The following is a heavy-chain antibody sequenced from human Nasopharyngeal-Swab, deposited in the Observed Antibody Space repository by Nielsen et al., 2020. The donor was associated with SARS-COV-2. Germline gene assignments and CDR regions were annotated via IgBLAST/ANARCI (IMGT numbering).Heavy chain of an antibody. Sequence: WGSLTLSCTVSGGSISSYYWSWIRQPAGKGLEWIGRIYTTGSTNYNPSLKSRVTMSVDTSKNQFSLKLSSVTAADTAVYYCAREHAVRGADYWGQGTLVNVSS. CDR2: IYTTGST. V-gene: IGHV4-4*07. J-gene: IGHJ4*02. CDR3: AREHAVRGADY. D-gene: IGHD3-10*01. CDR1: GGSISSYY.